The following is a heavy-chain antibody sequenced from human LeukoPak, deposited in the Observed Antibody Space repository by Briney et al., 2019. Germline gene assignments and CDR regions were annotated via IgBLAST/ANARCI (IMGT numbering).Heavy chain of an antibody. J-gene: IGHJ5*02. D-gene: IGHD6-13*01. Sequence: PSETLSLTCTVSGGSISSSSYYWGWIRQPPGKGLEWIGSIYYSGSTYYNPSLKSRVTISVDTSKNQFSLKLSSVTAADTAVYYCARDGTGERPELYSSSWYNWFDPWGQGTLVTVSS. CDR2: IYYSGST. V-gene: IGHV4-39*07. CDR1: GGSISSSSYY. CDR3: ARDGTGERPELYSSSWYNWFDP.